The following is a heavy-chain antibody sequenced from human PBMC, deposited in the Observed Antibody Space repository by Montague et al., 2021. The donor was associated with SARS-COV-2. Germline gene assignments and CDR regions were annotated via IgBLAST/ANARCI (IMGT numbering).Heavy chain of an antibody. CDR3: AREPVYSFGPFMDV. J-gene: IGHJ6*02. D-gene: IGHD5-18*01. CDR1: GGGSISSSHW. V-gene: IGHV4-4*02. CDR2: IYHDGST. Sequence: SETLSLTCTVSGGGSISSSHWWSWVRQPPGKGLEWIGEIYHDGSTNYNPSLKSRLTISVDKSKNQFSLKLSPVTAADTAIYYCAREPVYSFGPFMDVWGQGTTVSVSS.